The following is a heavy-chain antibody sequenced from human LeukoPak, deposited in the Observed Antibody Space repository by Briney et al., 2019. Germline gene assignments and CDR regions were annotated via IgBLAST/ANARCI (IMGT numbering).Heavy chain of an antibody. CDR2: IGSDGTKR. CDR3: AKGQHIVTTISQEGFEY. D-gene: IGHD5-12*01. Sequence: VGSLRLSCVASGFTFSNYGMHWVRQSPGKGLDWVAFIGSDGTKRYSADSVKGRFTISRDNSRNTLYLQMNSLKTEDTAVYYCAKGQHIVTTISQEGFEYWGQGTLVTVST. J-gene: IGHJ4*02. CDR1: GFTFSNYG. V-gene: IGHV3-30*02.